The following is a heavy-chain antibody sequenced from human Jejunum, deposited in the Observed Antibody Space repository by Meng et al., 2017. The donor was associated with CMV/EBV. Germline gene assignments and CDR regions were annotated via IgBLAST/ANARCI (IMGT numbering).Heavy chain of an antibody. D-gene: IGHD2-21*01. Sequence: GPSRTEHKNHGCPLRASCKSSWCCFNNYALNCVQQAPGEGHEMMGVIMVVLKTPTCAQTFRGRLTITADESTGTTYLDLTSLTSEDTAFYYCARGFSNCYLPFDYWGQGTLVTVSS. CDR1: WCCFNNYA. V-gene: IGHV1-69*01. CDR2: IMVVLKTP. J-gene: IGHJ4*02. CDR3: ARGFSNCYLPFDY.